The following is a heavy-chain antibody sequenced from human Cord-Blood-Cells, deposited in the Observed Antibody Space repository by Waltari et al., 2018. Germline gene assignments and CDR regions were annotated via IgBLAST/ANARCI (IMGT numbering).Heavy chain of an antibody. CDR3: ATVGSGNCNYAVS. J-gene: IGHJ3*01. D-gene: IGHD1-7*01. CDR1: GYTLTELS. CDR2: FDPEDGET. V-gene: IGHV1-24*01. Sequence: QVQLVQSGAEVKKPGASVKVSCKVSGYTLTELSMHWGRQAPGKGLEWMGGFDPEDGETIYAQKFQGRVTMTEDTPTAAAYTELISLRSDNTAVYYCATVGSGNCNYAVSWGQGTMVTVSS.